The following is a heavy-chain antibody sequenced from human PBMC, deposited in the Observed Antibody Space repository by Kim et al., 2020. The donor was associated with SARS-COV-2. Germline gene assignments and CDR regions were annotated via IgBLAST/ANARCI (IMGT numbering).Heavy chain of an antibody. J-gene: IGHJ3*02. CDR1: GFTFSSYG. CDR3: ARDNLLWFGESDAFDI. Sequence: GGSLRLSCAASGFTFSSYGMHWVRQAPGKGLEWVAVIWYDGSNKYYADSVKGRFTISRDNSKNTLYLQMNSLRAEDTAVYYCARDNLLWFGESDAFDIWGQGKMVTVSS. D-gene: IGHD3-10*01. CDR2: IWYDGSNK. V-gene: IGHV3-33*01.